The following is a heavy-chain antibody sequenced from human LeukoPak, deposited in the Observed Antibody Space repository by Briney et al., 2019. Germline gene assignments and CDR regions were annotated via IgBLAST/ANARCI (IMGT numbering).Heavy chain of an antibody. CDR1: GFTFSNYW. Sequence: PGGSLRLSCAASGFTFSNYWMSWVRQAPGKGLEWVANIKQDGSEKYYVDSVKGRFTISRDNAKNSLYLQMNSLRAKDTAVYYCARSQYYYDSSGYYHFDYWGQGTLVTVSS. D-gene: IGHD3-22*01. J-gene: IGHJ4*02. CDR2: IKQDGSEK. V-gene: IGHV3-7*01. CDR3: ARSQYYYDSSGYYHFDY.